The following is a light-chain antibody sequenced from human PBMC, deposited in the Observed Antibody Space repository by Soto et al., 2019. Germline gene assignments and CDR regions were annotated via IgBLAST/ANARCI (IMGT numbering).Light chain of an antibody. CDR1: QSVSSY. CDR2: DAS. CDR3: QQRSNWPPRIT. V-gene: IGKV3-11*01. J-gene: IGKJ5*01. Sequence: EIVLTQSPATLSLSPGERATLSCRASQSVSSYLAWYQQKPGQAPRLLIYDASNRATGIPARFSGSGSVTDFTLTISSLEPEDFAVYYGQQRSNWPPRITFGQGTRLEIK.